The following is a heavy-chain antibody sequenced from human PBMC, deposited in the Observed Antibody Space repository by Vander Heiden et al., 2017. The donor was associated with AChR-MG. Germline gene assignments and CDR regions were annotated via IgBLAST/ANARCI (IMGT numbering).Heavy chain of an antibody. J-gene: IGHJ5*02. CDR2: IKEDGSES. CDR1: GFTFRRYG. Sequence: EVQLVESGGGLVQPGGSLRLSCAASGFTFRRYGMTWGRQAPGKGVEWVANIKEDGSESYYVDSVKGRFSISRDNAKNSLYLQMNTLRAEDTAVYHCAREDKSWFDPWGQGTLVTVSS. V-gene: IGHV3-7*01. CDR3: AREDKSWFDP.